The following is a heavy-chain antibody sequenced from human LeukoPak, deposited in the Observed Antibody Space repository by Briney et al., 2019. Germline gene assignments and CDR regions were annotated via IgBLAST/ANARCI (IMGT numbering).Heavy chain of an antibody. Sequence: GEFLKISCNGSGYSFTNYWIGWVRQLPGKGLEWMGIIYPGDSDTRYSPSFQGQVPISADKSISTAYLQWSSLKAWDRAMYYCARREFRGIAVAGLAFDIWGQGTMVTVSS. CDR1: GYSFTNYW. CDR2: IYPGDSDT. CDR3: ARREFRGIAVAGLAFDI. J-gene: IGHJ3*02. V-gene: IGHV5-51*01. D-gene: IGHD6-19*01.